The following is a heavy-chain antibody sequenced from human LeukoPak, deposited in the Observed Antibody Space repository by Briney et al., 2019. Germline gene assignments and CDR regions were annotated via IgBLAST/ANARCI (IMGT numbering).Heavy chain of an antibody. CDR3: ARGSGWYEY. CDR2: ISGSGGTT. J-gene: IGHJ4*02. D-gene: IGHD6-19*01. V-gene: IGHV3-23*01. CDR1: GFTFSSYG. Sequence: PGGSLRVSCAASGFTFSSYGMSWVRQAPGKGLEWVSSISGSGGTTYYADSVKGRFTISRDNSKNTVYLQMNSLRVEDAAVYFCARGSGWYEYWGQGTLVTVSS.